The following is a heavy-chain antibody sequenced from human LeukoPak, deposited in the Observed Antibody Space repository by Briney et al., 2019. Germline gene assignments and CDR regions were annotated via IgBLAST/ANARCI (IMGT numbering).Heavy chain of an antibody. J-gene: IGHJ4*02. V-gene: IGHV4-38-2*02. CDR1: GYSLSGGYY. CDR3: ASRTGGIVLMVYAEYYFDY. CDR2: IYHRGGT. D-gene: IGHD2-8*01. Sequence: SETLSLTPTVSGYSLSGGYYWTWIRQPPGKGRKWIGRIYHRGGTYYNPSLKSRVTISVDTSKNQFSLKLSSVTAADTAVYYCASRTGGIVLMVYAEYYFDYWGQGTLVTVSS.